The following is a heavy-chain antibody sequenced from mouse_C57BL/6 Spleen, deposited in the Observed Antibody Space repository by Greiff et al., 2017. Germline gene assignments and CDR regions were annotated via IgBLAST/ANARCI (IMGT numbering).Heavy chain of an antibody. CDR2: IDPSDSYT. J-gene: IGHJ1*03. CDR3: ARRGHYYYGGSWYFDV. D-gene: IGHD1-1*01. Sequence: QVQLQQSGAELVMPGASVKLSCKASGYTFTSYWMHWVKQRPGQGLEWIGEIDPSDSYTNYNQKFKGKSTLTVDKSSSTAYMQLSSLTSEDSAVYYCARRGHYYYGGSWYFDVWGTGDTGTVS. CDR1: GYTFTSYW. V-gene: IGHV1-69*01.